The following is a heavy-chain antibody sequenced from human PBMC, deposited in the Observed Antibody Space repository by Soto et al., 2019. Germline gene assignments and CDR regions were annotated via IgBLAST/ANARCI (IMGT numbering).Heavy chain of an antibody. V-gene: IGHV3-23*01. CDR3: AKDHPSNGWPAFDH. J-gene: IGHJ4*02. CDR2: IDAAGNT. CDR1: GFNFNYYA. D-gene: IGHD6-19*01. Sequence: EVQLLESGGGLVQPGGSLRLSCTASGFNFNYYATSWVRQAPGKGLEWVSSIDAAGNTYHADSVKGRFTISSDRSKNTLYLQMNSLRADDTATYYGAKDHPSNGWPAFDHWGQGTLVTVSS.